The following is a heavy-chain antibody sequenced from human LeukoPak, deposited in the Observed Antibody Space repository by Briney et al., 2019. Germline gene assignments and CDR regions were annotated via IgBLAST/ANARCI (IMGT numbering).Heavy chain of an antibody. J-gene: IGHJ4*02. CDR3: ARDHYDFWSGYYGPGSDY. CDR1: GGSISSSSYY. CDR2: IYYSGST. Sequence: PSETLSLTCTVSGGSISSSSYYWGCIRQPPGKGLECIGSIYYSGSTYYNPSLKSRVTISVDTSKNQFSLKLSSVTAADTAVYYCARDHYDFWSGYYGPGSDYWGQGTLVTVSS. V-gene: IGHV4-39*07. D-gene: IGHD3-3*01.